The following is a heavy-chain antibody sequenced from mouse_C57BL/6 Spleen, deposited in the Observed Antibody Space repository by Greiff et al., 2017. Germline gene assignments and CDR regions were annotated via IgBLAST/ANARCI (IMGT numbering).Heavy chain of an antibody. Sequence: QVQLKESGAELVRPGASVTLSCKASGYTFTDYEMHWVKQTPVHGLEWIGALDPETGGTAYNQKFKGKAILTADKSSSTAYMELRSLTSEDSAVYYCTRPSTVVARDFDYWGQGTTLTVSS. CDR3: TRPSTVVARDFDY. CDR1: GYTFTDYE. CDR2: LDPETGGT. V-gene: IGHV1-15*01. D-gene: IGHD1-1*01. J-gene: IGHJ2*01.